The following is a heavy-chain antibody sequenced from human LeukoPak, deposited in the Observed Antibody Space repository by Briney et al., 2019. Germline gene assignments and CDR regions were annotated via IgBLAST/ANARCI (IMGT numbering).Heavy chain of an antibody. CDR1: GFTFNTSA. D-gene: IGHD1-26*01. Sequence: GGSLSLSCAGSGFTFNTSAMSWVRQAPGKGLEWVSAISRSGRSTYYTDSVRGRFTISRDNSKNTLYLQMNSLRAEDTAVYFCAKGRGTRVYNWFDTWGQGILVTVSS. CDR3: AKGRGTRVYNWFDT. V-gene: IGHV3-23*01. CDR2: ISRSGRST. J-gene: IGHJ5*02.